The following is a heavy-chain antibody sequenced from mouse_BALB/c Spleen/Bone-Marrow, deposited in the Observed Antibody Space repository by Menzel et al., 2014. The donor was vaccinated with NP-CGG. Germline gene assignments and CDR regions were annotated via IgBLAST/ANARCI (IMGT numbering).Heavy chain of an antibody. D-gene: IGHD2-3*01. V-gene: IGHV1-39*01. CDR3: ARVAYEGYAMDS. CDR1: GYSFXDYI. CDR2: INPYYDST. Sequence: EVQLQQSGPELVEPGASVKISCKASGYSFXDYIILWVKQSHGMSLEWIGNINPYYDSTSYNLKFKGKATLTVDKSSTAAYMHLISVTSEDSAVYYCARVAYEGYAMDSWGQGTSVTVSS. J-gene: IGHJ4*01.